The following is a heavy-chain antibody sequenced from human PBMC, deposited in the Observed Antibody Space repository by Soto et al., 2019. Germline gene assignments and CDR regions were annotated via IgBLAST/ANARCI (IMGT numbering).Heavy chain of an antibody. CDR2: INPAGTIT. D-gene: IGHD3-16*01. CDR3: TSDTFGIRDT. Sequence: MQMVESGGGSVQPGGSLRLSCAASGFPFSHYGMHWVRQTPGKGLVWVSRINPAGTITNYADSVEGRFTISRDNADSALFLQMNSLSAEDTAIYYCTSDTFGIRDTWGQGTLVTGSS. V-gene: IGHV3-74*01. CDR1: GFPFSHYG. J-gene: IGHJ5*02.